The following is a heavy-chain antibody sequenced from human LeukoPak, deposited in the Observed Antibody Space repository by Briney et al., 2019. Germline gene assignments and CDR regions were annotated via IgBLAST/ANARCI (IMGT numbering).Heavy chain of an antibody. CDR3: TRGGSADAFEH. V-gene: IGHV4-59*08. J-gene: IGHJ4*02. Sequence: SETLSLTCTISSGSLGSFYWSWIRQPPGKGLEWIGYINFSGDTKYNSALKSRVTMSIDTSKNQFSLRVNSMTAADTAVYYCTRGGSADAFEHWGQGTLVTVSS. CDR2: INFSGDT. CDR1: SGSLGSFY. D-gene: IGHD1-26*01.